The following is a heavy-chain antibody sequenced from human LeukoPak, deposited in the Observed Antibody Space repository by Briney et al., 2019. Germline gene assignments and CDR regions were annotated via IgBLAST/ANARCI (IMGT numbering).Heavy chain of an antibody. CDR1: GFTFNTYC. J-gene: IGHJ4*02. V-gene: IGHV3-21*06. CDR2: IDSSGGYM. Sequence: GGSLRLSCEASGFTFNTYCMNWARQAPGKGLEWVSSIDSSGGYMFYADSVKGRFIISRDNAKDSLYLQMNSLRVEDTAVYYCSRGDRRDYWGQGTLVIVSS. CDR3: SRGDRRDY.